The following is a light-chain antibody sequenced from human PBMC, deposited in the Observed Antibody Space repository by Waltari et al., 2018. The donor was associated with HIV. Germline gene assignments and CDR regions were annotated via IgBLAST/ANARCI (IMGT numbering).Light chain of an antibody. Sequence: QSVLTQPPSASGTPGQRVSISCSGSSSNIGSNIVNWYQQLPGTAPKLLIYSNNPRPSGVPARFSGSKSGTSASLAISGLQSEDEADYYCAAWDDSLNAWVFGGGTKLTVL. CDR3: AAWDDSLNAWV. CDR2: SNN. CDR1: SSNIGSNI. J-gene: IGLJ3*02. V-gene: IGLV1-44*01.